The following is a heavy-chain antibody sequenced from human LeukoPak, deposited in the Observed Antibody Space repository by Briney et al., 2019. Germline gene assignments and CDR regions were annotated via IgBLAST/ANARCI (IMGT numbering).Heavy chain of an antibody. J-gene: IGHJ4*02. CDR3: ARPLRGGGGSFDY. CDR2: MNPNSGNT. V-gene: IGHV1-8*01. Sequence: ASVKVSCKASGYTFTIYDINWVRQATGQGLEWMGWMNPNSGNTGYAQKFQGRVTMTRNTSISTAYMELRSLRSEDTAVYYCARPLRGGGGSFDYWGQGTLVTVSS. CDR1: GYTFTIYD. D-gene: IGHD1-26*01.